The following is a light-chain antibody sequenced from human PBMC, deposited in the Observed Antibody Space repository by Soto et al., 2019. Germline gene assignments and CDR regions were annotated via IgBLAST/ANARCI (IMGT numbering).Light chain of an antibody. Sequence: EIVMSQSPGTLSVSPGERATLSCRASQSVSSNLAWYQQNPGQAPRLLISGASTRATGIPARFSGSGSGTEFTLTISSLQSEDFAVYYCQQYGSSPYTFGQGTKLEIK. V-gene: IGKV3D-15*02. J-gene: IGKJ2*01. CDR1: QSVSSN. CDR3: QQYGSSPYT. CDR2: GAS.